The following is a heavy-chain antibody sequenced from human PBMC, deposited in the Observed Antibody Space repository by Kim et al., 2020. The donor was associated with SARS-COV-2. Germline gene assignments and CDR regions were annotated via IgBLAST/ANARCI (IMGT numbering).Heavy chain of an antibody. J-gene: IGHJ4*02. D-gene: IGHD3-22*01. Sequence: CQDRVTITRDHSASTAYLELSSLRSEDTAVYYCARSPYDSSGYYYETFDYWGQGTLVTVSS. V-gene: IGHV1-3*01. CDR3: ARSPYDSSGYYYETFDY.